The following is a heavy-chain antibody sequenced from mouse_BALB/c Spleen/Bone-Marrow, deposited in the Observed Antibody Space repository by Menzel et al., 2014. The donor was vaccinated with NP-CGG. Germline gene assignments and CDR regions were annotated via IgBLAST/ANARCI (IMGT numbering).Heavy chain of an antibody. CDR1: GFSLXTYG. D-gene: IGHD2-2*01. J-gene: IGHJ4*01. CDR3: AKKSYGYNMDY. CDR2: IWGDGST. V-gene: IGHV2-3*01. Sequence: VKLMESGPGLVSPSQSLSITCTVSGFSLXTYGVNWVRQPPGKGLEWLGVIWGDGSTDYHSALKSRLSISKDNSKSQVFLKLNSLQTDDTATYYCAKKSYGYNMDYWGQGTSVTVSS.